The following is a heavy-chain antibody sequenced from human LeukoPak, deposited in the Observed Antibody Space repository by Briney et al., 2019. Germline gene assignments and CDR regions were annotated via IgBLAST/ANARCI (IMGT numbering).Heavy chain of an antibody. D-gene: IGHD3-16*02. J-gene: IGHJ4*02. V-gene: IGHV3-74*01. Sequence: GGSLRLSCVASGFTFSSYWMHWVRQAPGKGLVWVSRINTDGSSTSYADSVKGRFTISRDNAKNTLYLQMNSLRAEDTAVYYCARVYDYVWGSYPNFDYWGQGTLVTVSS. CDR2: INTDGSST. CDR3: ARVYDYVWGSYPNFDY. CDR1: GFTFSSYW.